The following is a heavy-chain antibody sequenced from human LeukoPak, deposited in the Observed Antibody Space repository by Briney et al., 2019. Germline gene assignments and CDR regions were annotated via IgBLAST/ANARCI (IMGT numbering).Heavy chain of an antibody. D-gene: IGHD1-7*01. CDR2: INGDGSTT. J-gene: IGHJ3*02. CDR1: GFTFSSYW. V-gene: IGHV3-74*01. CDR3: GRDFGLTGTKRSFDI. Sequence: GGSLRLSCAASGFTFSSYWMHWVRQAPGKGLVWVSRINGDGSTTSYADSVKGRFTISRDNAKNTLYLQMNSLRAEDTAVYYCGRDFGLTGTKRSFDIWGQGTMVTVSS.